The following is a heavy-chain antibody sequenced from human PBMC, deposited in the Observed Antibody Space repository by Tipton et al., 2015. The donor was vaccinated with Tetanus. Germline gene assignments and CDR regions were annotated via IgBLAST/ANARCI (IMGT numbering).Heavy chain of an antibody. V-gene: IGHV4-30-4*01. D-gene: IGHD3-9*01. J-gene: IGHJ6*02. CDR1: GDSLSNGDYY. Sequence: TLSLTCTVSGDSLSNGDYYWSWIRQPPGKGLESIGYIYYSGSTYYNPSLKSRVTISVDTSKNQFSLNLSSVTAADTAVYYCARSGYYSRAYYHYRMDVWGQGTTVSVSS. CDR3: ARSGYYSRAYYHYRMDV. CDR2: IYYSGST.